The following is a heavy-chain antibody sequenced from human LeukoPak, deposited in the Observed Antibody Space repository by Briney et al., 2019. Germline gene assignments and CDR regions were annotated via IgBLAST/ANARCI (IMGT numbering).Heavy chain of an antibody. V-gene: IGHV3-53*01. Sequence: GGCLRLSCAASGFTVSSNYMSWVRQAPGKGLEWVSVIYSGGSTYYADSVKGRFTISRDNSKNTLYLQMNSLRAEDTAVYYCARGSSYCGGDCFYAFDIWGQGTMVTVSS. CDR3: ARGSSYCGGDCFYAFDI. CDR2: IYSGGST. CDR1: GFTVSSNY. J-gene: IGHJ3*02. D-gene: IGHD2-21*01.